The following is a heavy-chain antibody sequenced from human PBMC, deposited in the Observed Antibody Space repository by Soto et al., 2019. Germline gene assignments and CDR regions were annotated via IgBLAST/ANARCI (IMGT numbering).Heavy chain of an antibody. CDR3: ARGRTLITGTSLDY. V-gene: IGHV4-34*01. CDR2: INHSGST. CDR1: GGSFSGYY. Sequence: QVQLQQWGAGLLKPSETLSLTCAVYGGSFSGYYWTWIRQPPGKGLEWIGEINHSGSTNYKPSLRSRVTISVDTSKNQLSLKVNSVTAADTVVYYCARGRTLITGTSLDYWGQGTLVTVSS. D-gene: IGHD1-20*01. J-gene: IGHJ4*02.